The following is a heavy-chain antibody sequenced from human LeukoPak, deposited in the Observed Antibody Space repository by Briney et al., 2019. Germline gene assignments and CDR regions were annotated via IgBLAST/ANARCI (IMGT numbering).Heavy chain of an antibody. CDR1: GGSISSHY. D-gene: IGHD3-3*01. V-gene: IGHV4-59*11. CDR3: ASAWYYDFWSGYSPYYMDV. Sequence: SETLSLTCTVSGGSISSHYWSWIRQPPGKGLEWMGYIYYSGSTNYNPSLKSRVTISVDPSKNQFSLKLSSVTAADTAVYYCASAWYYDFWSGYSPYYMDVWGKGTTVTVSS. CDR2: IYYSGST. J-gene: IGHJ6*03.